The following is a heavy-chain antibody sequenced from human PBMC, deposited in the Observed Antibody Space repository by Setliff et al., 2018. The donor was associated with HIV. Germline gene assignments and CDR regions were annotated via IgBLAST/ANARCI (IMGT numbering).Heavy chain of an antibody. CDR1: GFTFSGAE. Sequence: GASLKISCAASGFTFSGAEIHWVRQVSGKGLEWVGRIRSKADKYATDYGASAKGRFIISRDDSKKTAYLQMSSLRAEDTAMYYCLLPCTSGWHNWADPWGQGTLVTVS. CDR3: LLPCTSGWHNWADP. CDR2: IRSKADKYAT. D-gene: IGHD6-19*01. V-gene: IGHV3-73*01. J-gene: IGHJ5*02.